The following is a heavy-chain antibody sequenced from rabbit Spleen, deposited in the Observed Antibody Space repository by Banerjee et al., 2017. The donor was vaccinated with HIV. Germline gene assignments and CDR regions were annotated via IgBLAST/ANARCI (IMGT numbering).Heavy chain of an antibody. CDR2: IYTDVLTT. Sequence: QEQVEESGGDLVKPEGSLTLTCTASGFSFSRGYDMCWVRQAPGKGLEWIGCIYTDVLTTWYASWVDGRFTISKASSTTVTLQMTSLTAADTATYFCVRDGGTNRKFNLWGPGTLVTVS. CDR1: GFSFSRGYD. CDR3: VRDGGTNRKFNL. J-gene: IGHJ4*01. V-gene: IGHV1S45*01. D-gene: IGHD1-1*01.